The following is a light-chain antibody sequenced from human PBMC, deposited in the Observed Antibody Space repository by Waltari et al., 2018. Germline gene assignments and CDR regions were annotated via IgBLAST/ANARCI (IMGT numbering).Light chain of an antibody. CDR1: QSISSW. J-gene: IGKJ1*01. V-gene: IGKV1-5*03. Sequence: DIQMTQSPSTLSASVGDRVTITCRASQSISSWLAWYQQKPGKAPKLLIYKASSLESWVPSRFSGSGSGTEFTRTISSLQPDDFATYYCQQYNSYGTFGQGTKVEIK. CDR3: QQYNSYGT. CDR2: KAS.